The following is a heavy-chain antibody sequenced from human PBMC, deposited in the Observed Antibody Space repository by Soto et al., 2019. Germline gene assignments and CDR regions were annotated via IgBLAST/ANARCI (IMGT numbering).Heavy chain of an antibody. V-gene: IGHV5-10-1*01. CDR2: IDPSDSYI. Sequence: PGESLKISCKGSGYSFTNYWITWVRQMPGKGLEWMGRIDPSDSYIYYSPSFQGHVTISADKSINTAYLQWSSLKASDTAMYYCARLKFLLIRQNYHYPMYFWGQGTKVPVSS. CDR1: GYSFTNYW. CDR3: ARLKFLLIRQNYHYPMYF. D-gene: IGHD1-1*01. J-gene: IGHJ6*02.